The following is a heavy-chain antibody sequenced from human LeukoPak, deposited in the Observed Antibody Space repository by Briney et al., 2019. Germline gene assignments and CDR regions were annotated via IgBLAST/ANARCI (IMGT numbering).Heavy chain of an antibody. CDR2: IYPGDSDT. J-gene: IGHJ4*02. CDR1: GYSFTSYW. CDR3: ARRSGRSSSGTLFDY. D-gene: IGHD6-6*01. V-gene: IGHV5-51*01. Sequence: GESLQSSCKGSGYSFTSYWIGWVRQMPGKSLEWMGIIYPGDSDTRYSPSFQGQVTISADKSISTAYLQWSSLKASDTAMYYCARRSGRSSSGTLFDYWGQGTLVTVSS.